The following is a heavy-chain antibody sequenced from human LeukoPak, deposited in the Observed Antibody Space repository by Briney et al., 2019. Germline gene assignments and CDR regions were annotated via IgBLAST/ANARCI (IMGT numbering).Heavy chain of an antibody. CDR1: GYTFTAYY. J-gene: IGHJ5*02. CDR2: INPNSGGT. Sequence: ASVKVSCKASGYTFTAYYMHWVRQAPGQGLEWMGWINPNSGGTNYAQKFQGRVTMTRDTSISTAYMELSRLRSDDTAVYYCARDSGRRQLVRSYWFDPWGQGTLVTVSS. CDR3: ARDSGRRQLVRSYWFDP. V-gene: IGHV1-2*02. D-gene: IGHD6-13*01.